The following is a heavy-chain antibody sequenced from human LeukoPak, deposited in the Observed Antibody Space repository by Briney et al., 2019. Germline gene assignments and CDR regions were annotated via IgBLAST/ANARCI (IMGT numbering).Heavy chain of an antibody. CDR3: ARGYYDILTGYVE. V-gene: IGHV1-69*05. CDR2: IIPIFGTA. CDR1: GGTFSSYA. Sequence: SVKVSCKASGGTFSSYAIIWVRQAPGQGLEWMGGIIPIFGTANYAQKFQGRVTITTDESTSTAYMELSSLRSEDTAVYYCARGYYDILTGYVEWGQGTLVTVSS. D-gene: IGHD3-9*01. J-gene: IGHJ4*02.